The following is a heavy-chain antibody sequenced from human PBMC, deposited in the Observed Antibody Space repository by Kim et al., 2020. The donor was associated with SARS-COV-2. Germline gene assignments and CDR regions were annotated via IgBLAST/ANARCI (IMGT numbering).Heavy chain of an antibody. V-gene: IGHV3-23*01. Sequence: GGSLRLSCAASGFTFSIYAMSWVRQAPGKGLEWVSGISGSGHYTYSADSVKGRFTISRDNSKNTLYLEMNSLRAEDTAIYYCAKDSRISAAGTVDWFDPWGQGTLVTVSS. D-gene: IGHD6-13*01. CDR3: AKDSRISAAGTVDWFDP. CDR2: ISGSGHYT. J-gene: IGHJ5*02. CDR1: GFTFSIYA.